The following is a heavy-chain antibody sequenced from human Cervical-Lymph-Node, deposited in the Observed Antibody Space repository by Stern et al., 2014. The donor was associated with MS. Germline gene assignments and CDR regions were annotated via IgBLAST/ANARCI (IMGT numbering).Heavy chain of an antibody. V-gene: IGHV2-70*04. Sequence: ESGPALVKPTQTLTLTCTFSGFSLVTSGVRVSWIRQPPGKALEWLERIDWNDKTFYNTALMTRLTISKDTSKNQVVLTMTNVDPVDTATYYCARMMGSGYRHYFDYWGQGTPVTVS. D-gene: IGHD3-3*01. J-gene: IGHJ4*02. CDR3: ARMMGSGYRHYFDY. CDR1: GFSLVTSGVR. CDR2: IDWNDKT.